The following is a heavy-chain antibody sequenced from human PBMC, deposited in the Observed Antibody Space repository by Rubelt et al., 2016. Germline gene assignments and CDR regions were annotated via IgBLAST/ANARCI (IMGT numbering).Heavy chain of an antibody. CDR3: ARRDSYGDPFFDY. Sequence: QLQLQESGPGLVKPSETLSLTCTVSGGSISSSSYYWGWIRQPPGKGLEWIGSIYYSGSTYYNPSLKSRVTISVDTAKNQCSLKLSSVTAADTAVYYCARRDSYGDPFFDYWGQGTLVTVSS. CDR1: GGSISSSSYY. J-gene: IGHJ4*02. V-gene: IGHV4-39*01. D-gene: IGHD4-17*01. CDR2: IYYSGST.